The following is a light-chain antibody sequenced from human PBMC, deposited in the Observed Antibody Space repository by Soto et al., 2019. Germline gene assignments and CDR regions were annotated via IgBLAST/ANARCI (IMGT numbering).Light chain of an antibody. V-gene: IGKV1-39*01. J-gene: IGKJ5*01. CDR1: QGLSSS. Sequence: DIRLTNFPSFLAASVGRGVTTTSRARQGLSSSLDWYQKRPGKAPQLFIYPASTLQSGVPSRFSGSGYGTDFTLTISSLKPEDVETYYCQQSYSNPSTFGQGTRLEI. CDR3: QQSYSNPST. CDR2: PAS.